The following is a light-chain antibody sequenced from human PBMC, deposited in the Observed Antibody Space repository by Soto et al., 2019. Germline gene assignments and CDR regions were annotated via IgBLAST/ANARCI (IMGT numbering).Light chain of an antibody. J-gene: IGLJ1*01. Sequence: QSVLTQPPSVSGAPGQRVTIPCTGSTPNIGAGYDEHWNQKLPGTPPNLPVYGNSNRPSGVPDRFSGSKSGTSASLAITGXXXXXXXXXDXQSYDSSLSGLVFGTGTKLTVL. CDR1: TPNIGAGYD. V-gene: IGLV1-40*01. CDR3: QSYDSSLSGLV. CDR2: GNS.